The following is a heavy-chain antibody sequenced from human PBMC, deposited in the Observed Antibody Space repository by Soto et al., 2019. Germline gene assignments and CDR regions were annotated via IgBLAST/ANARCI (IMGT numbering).Heavy chain of an antibody. V-gene: IGHV1-24*01. CDR2: FDPEDGET. CDR1: GYALTVLS. Sequence: ASVNVSWKVAGYALTVLSMHWVRQAPGKGLEWMGGFDPEDGETIYAQKFQGRVTMTEDTSTSTAYMELSSLRSEDTAVYYCARGPYYYYYMDVWGKGTTVTVSS. J-gene: IGHJ6*03. CDR3: ARGPYYYYYMDV.